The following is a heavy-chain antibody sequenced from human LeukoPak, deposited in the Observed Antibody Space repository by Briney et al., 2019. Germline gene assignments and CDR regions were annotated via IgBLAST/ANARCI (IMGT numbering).Heavy chain of an antibody. D-gene: IGHD6-13*01. V-gene: IGHV4-59*01. J-gene: IGHJ2*01. CDR3: ARVYYGSSYDYWYFDL. CDR1: GDSIRSYY. CDR2: IYYSETA. Sequence: SETLSLTCTVSGDSIRSYYWSWIRQPPGKGLEWIGYIYYSETANYNPSLKSRVTISVDTSKNQFSLKLTSVTAADTAVYYCARVYYGSSYDYWYFDLWGRGTLVTVSS.